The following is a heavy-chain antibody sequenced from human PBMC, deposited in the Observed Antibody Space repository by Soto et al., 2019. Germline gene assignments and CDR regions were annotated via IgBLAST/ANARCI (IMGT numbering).Heavy chain of an antibody. Sequence: GGSLRLSCAASGFTFSSYWMHWVRQAPGKGLVWVSRINSDGSSTSYADSVKGRFTISRDNAKNTLYLQMNSLRAEDTAVYYCASSPRSKYYYYYMDVWGKGTTVTVSS. CDR2: INSDGSST. CDR1: GFTFSSYW. J-gene: IGHJ6*03. D-gene: IGHD4-4*01. V-gene: IGHV3-74*01. CDR3: ASSPRSKYYYYYMDV.